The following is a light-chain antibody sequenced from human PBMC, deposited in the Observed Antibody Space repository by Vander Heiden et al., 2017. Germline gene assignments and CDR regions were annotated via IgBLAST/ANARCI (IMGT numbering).Light chain of an antibody. Sequence: SYELTQPPPVSVSPGQTARITCSGDALPKQYAYWYQQKPGKAPVLVIYKDSERPSGIPEGFSGASSGTTVTLTISGVQAEDEDGYYCQSADSSGTWVFGGGTKLTVL. CDR3: QSADSSGTWV. V-gene: IGLV3-25*03. CDR2: KDS. J-gene: IGLJ3*02. CDR1: ALPKQY.